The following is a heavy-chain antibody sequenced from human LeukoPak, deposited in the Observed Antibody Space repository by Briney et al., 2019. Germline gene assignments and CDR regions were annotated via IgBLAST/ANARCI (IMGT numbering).Heavy chain of an antibody. CDR1: GFSVSSNY. J-gene: IGHJ5*02. Sequence: PGGSLRLSCAASGFSVSSNYVNWVRQAPGKGLEWVSVLFSGGGTHYADSVRGRFTISRDNSKNTLYLQMNSLRAEDTAVYYCARGGDYEGWFDPWGQGTLVTVSS. D-gene: IGHD4-17*01. CDR3: ARGGDYEGWFDP. CDR2: LFSGGGT. V-gene: IGHV3-53*01.